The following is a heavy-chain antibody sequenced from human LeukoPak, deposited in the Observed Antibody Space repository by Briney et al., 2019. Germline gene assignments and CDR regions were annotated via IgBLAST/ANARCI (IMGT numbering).Heavy chain of an antibody. CDR2: IWYDGSKE. V-gene: IGHV3-33*01. J-gene: IGHJ3*01. D-gene: IGHD3-9*01. CDR3: TSLDVIMADAFDS. Sequence: GGSLRLSCAASGFDFRTYGIHWVRQAAGKGLDWVAVIWYDGSKEYYADSVKGRFTISRDNSKNTLYLQMNSLRAEDTAVYYCTSLDVIMADAFDSWGQGTMVTVSS. CDR1: GFDFRTYG.